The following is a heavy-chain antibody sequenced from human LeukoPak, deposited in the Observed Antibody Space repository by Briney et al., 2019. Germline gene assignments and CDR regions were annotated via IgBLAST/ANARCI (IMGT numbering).Heavy chain of an antibody. CDR2: INSDGSST. V-gene: IGHV3-74*01. J-gene: IGHJ4*02. D-gene: IGHD3-10*01. Sequence: PGGSLRLSCAASGFTFSSYWMHWVRQAPGKGLVWVSRINSDGSSTSYADSVKGRFAISRDNSKNALYLQMNSLRAEDTAVYYCAREELITMVRGVITLWGQGTLVTVSS. CDR3: AREELITMVRGVITL. CDR1: GFTFSSYW.